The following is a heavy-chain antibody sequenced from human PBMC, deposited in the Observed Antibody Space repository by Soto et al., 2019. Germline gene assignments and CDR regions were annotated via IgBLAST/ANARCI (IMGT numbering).Heavy chain of an antibody. CDR1: GCSISSSNW. Sequence: SETLSLTCAVSGCSISSSNWWSWVRQPPGKGLEWIGEIYHSGSTNYNPSLKSRVTISVDKSKNQFSLKLSSVTAADTAVYYCARAYYDSSGYYRSFYWGQGTLVTVSS. CDR2: IYHSGST. V-gene: IGHV4-4*02. CDR3: ARAYYDSSGYYRSFY. D-gene: IGHD3-22*01. J-gene: IGHJ4*02.